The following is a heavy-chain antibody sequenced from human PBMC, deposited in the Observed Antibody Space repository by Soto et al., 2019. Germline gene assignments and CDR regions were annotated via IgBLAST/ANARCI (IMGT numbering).Heavy chain of an antibody. CDR3: AKDYYDSSGPVIY. V-gene: IGHV3-30*18. D-gene: IGHD3-22*01. Sequence: GWSLRLSCAASGFTFSSYGMHWVRQAPGKGLEWVAVISYDGSNKYYADSVKGRFTISRDSSKNTLYLQMNSLRAEDTAVYYCAKDYYDSSGPVIYWGQGTLVTVSS. CDR1: GFTFSSYG. CDR2: ISYDGSNK. J-gene: IGHJ4*02.